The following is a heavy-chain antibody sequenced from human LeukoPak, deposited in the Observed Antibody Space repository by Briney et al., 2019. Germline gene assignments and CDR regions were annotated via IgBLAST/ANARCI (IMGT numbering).Heavy chain of an antibody. D-gene: IGHD6-13*01. J-gene: IGHJ4*02. V-gene: IGHV4-34*01. CDR1: GGSFSGYY. CDR3: ARVRSRYSSSWLYY. CDR2: INHSGST. Sequence: PSETLSLTCAVYGGSFSGYYWSWIRQPPGKGLEWIGEINHSGSTNYNPSLKSRVTISVDTSKNQFSLKLSSVTAAGTAVYYCARVRSRYSSSWLYYWGQGTLVTVSS.